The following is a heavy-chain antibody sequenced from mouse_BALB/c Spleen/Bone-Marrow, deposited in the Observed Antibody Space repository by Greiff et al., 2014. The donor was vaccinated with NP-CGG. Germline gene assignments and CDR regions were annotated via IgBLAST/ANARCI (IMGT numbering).Heavy chain of an antibody. CDR1: GYTFTDYA. J-gene: IGHJ2*01. Sequence: VQLQQSGAELVRPGVSVKISCKGSGYTFTDYAMHWVKRSHAKSLEWIGVISTYYGDASYNQKSKGKATMTVDKSSSTAYMELARMTSEDSAIYYCARSGGYDYFDYWGQGTTLTVSS. CDR2: ISTYYGDA. V-gene: IGHV1S137*01. D-gene: IGHD2-2*01. CDR3: ARSGGYDYFDY.